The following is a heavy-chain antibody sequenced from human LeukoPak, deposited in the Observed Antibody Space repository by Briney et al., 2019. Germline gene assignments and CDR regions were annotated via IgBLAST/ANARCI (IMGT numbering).Heavy chain of an antibody. J-gene: IGHJ4*02. V-gene: IGHV3-23*01. CDR1: GFTFSNYA. CDR3: AKWGDYDVLTGYYVSDY. Sequence: PGASLRLSCAASGFTFSNYAMSWVRQAPGKGLEWVSAITGSGGNTYYADSVKGRFTISRDNSKNTLYLQMNSLRAEDTAVCYCAKWGDYDVLTGYYVSDYWGQGTLVTVSS. D-gene: IGHD3-9*01. CDR2: ITGSGGNT.